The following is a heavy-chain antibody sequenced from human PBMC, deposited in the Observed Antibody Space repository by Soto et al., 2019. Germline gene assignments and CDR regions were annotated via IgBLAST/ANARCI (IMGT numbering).Heavy chain of an antibody. CDR1: GFTFDDYA. D-gene: IGHD6-19*01. Sequence: EVQLVESGGGLVQPGRSLRLSCAASGFTFDDYAMHWVRQAPGKGLEWVSGISWNSGSIGYADSVKGRVTISRDNAKNSMYLQMNSLRAEDTALYDCAKDTARLEQWMFDPWGQGTLVTVSS. CDR2: ISWNSGSI. J-gene: IGHJ5*02. CDR3: AKDTARLEQWMFDP. V-gene: IGHV3-9*01.